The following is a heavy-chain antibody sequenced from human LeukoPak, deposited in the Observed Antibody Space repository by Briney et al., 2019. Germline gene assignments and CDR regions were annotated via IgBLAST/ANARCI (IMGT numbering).Heavy chain of an antibody. Sequence: SETLSLTCTVSGGSISSYYWSWIRQPPGKGPEWIGYTYYSGSTNYNPSLKSRVTISVDTSKNQFSLKLSSVTAADTAVYYCARDSANYYGSGSYPLDPWGQGTLVTVSS. CDR1: GGSISSYY. J-gene: IGHJ5*02. V-gene: IGHV4-59*01. CDR3: ARDSANYYGSGSYPLDP. D-gene: IGHD3-10*01. CDR2: TYYSGST.